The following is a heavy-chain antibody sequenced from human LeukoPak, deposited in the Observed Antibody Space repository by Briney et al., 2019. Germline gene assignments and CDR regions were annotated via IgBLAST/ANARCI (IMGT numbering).Heavy chain of an antibody. D-gene: IGHD3-10*01. Sequence: GGSLRLSCAASGFTFSSYSMNWVRQAPGKGREWVSYISSSSSTIYYADSVKGGFTISRDNAKNSLYLQMTTLRAEDTAVYYCARDLRRIFGPWGQGTLVTVSS. CDR3: ARDLRRIFGP. CDR1: GFTFSSYS. V-gene: IGHV3-48*01. J-gene: IGHJ5*02. CDR2: ISSSSSTI.